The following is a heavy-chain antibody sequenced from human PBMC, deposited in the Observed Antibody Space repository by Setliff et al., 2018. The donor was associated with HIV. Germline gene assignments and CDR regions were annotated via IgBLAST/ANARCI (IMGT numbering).Heavy chain of an antibody. Sequence: ASVKVSCKASGYNFIDYGISWVRQAPGQGLEWMGWISVFNGDTTYAQNLQGRFTMTSDTSTTTAYMELRNLRSDDTAVYYCARGPQYNFWGGYLGLWGRGTLVTVS. CDR3: ARGPQYNFWGGYLGL. CDR2: ISVFNGDT. J-gene: IGHJ4*02. D-gene: IGHD3-3*01. V-gene: IGHV1-18*01. CDR1: GYNFIDYG.